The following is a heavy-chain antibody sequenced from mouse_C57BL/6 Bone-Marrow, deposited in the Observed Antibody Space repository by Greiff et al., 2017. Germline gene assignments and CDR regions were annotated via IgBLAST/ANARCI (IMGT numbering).Heavy chain of an antibody. Sequence: VQLQQSGAELARPGASVKLSCKASGYTFTSYGISWVKQRTGQGLEWIGEIYPRSGNTYYNEKFKGKATLTADKSSSTAYMELRSLTSEDSAVYFCAREDPIDYDYDEAWFAYWGQGTLVTVSA. D-gene: IGHD2-4*01. CDR1: GYTFTSYG. J-gene: IGHJ3*01. CDR3: AREDPIDYDYDEAWFAY. V-gene: IGHV1-81*01. CDR2: IYPRSGNT.